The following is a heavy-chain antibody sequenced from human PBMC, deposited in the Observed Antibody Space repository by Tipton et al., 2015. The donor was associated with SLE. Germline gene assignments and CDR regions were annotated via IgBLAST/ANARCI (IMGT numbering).Heavy chain of an antibody. D-gene: IGHD5-24*01. V-gene: IGHV4-61*02. CDR3: AREALYLSTIPDAFHF. CDR2: IYASGST. CDR1: GDSINSGSYY. J-gene: IGHJ3*01. Sequence: TLSLTCTVSGDSINSGSYYWSWIRQAAGKGLEWIGRIYASGSTSSNPSLKSRVTISVDTSKNQLSLELTSVTAADTAVYYCAREALYLSTIPDAFHFWGQGTSVTVSS.